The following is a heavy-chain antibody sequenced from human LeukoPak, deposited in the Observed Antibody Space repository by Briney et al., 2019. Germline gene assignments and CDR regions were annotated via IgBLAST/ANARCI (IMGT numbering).Heavy chain of an antibody. V-gene: IGHV4-59*12. CDR1: GGSISSYY. Sequence: SETLSLTCAVSGGSISSYYWSWIRQPPGKGLEWIGYIYYSGSTNYNPSLKSRVTISVDTSKNQFSLKLSSVTAADTAVYYCARVIVVVPAANNWFDPWGQGTLVTVSS. CDR3: ARVIVVVPAANNWFDP. D-gene: IGHD2-2*01. J-gene: IGHJ5*02. CDR2: IYYSGST.